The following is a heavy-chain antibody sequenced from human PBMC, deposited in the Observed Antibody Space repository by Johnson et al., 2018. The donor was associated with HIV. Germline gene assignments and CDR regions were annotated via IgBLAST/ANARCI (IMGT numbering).Heavy chain of an antibody. V-gene: IGHV3-30*02. CDR1: GFTFTSYG. CDR3: AKVNGDYKTDAFDI. D-gene: IGHD4-17*01. CDR2: IRYDGSNK. Sequence: QVQLVESGGGVVQPGGSLRLSCAASGFTFTSYGMHWVRQAPGKGLEWVAFIRYDGSNKYYADSVTGRFTISRDNSKNTLYLQMNSLRAEDTAVYYCAKVNGDYKTDAFDIWGQGTMVTVSS. J-gene: IGHJ3*02.